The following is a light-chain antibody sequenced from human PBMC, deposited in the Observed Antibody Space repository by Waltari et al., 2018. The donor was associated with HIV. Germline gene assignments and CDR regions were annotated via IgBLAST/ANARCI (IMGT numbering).Light chain of an antibody. CDR1: SSDVGGYNY. Sequence: QSALTQPASVSGSPGQSITISCTGPSSDVGGYNYVSWYQQHPGKAPKLMIYGVSNRPSGVSNRFSGSKSGNTASRSIAGLQAEDEADYYCISYTSRTTPYVFGTVTKVTVL. V-gene: IGLV2-14*03. CDR3: ISYTSRTTPYV. CDR2: GVS. J-gene: IGLJ1*01.